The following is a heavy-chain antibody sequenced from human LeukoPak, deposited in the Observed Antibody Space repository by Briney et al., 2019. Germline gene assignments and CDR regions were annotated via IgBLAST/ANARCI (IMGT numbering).Heavy chain of an antibody. CDR3: ASDQVSGVFDY. D-gene: IGHD5/OR15-5a*01. V-gene: IGHV3-11*05. Sequence: PGGSLTLSCAGSGFIFSDFYINWIRQSPGKGLEWLAYISPDGSYTTYGDSVKGRFVISRDNAKNSVSLQMNSLGVEDTAVYFCASDQVSGVFDYWGQGARVTVS. CDR2: ISPDGSYT. J-gene: IGHJ4*02. CDR1: GFIFSDFY.